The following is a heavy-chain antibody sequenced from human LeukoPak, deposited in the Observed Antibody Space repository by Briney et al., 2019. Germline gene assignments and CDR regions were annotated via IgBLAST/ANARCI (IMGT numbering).Heavy chain of an antibody. CDR3: VRGSLVAGRLDPIDY. J-gene: IGHJ4*02. CDR2: VNPKSGDT. CDR1: GYTFTDYF. D-gene: IGHD6-19*01. Sequence: GASVKVSCKTSGYTFTDYFMHWVRQAPGQGLEWMGWVNPKSGDTNYAQKFQGGVTMTRDTSISTAYMELGRLRSDGTAVYYRVRGSLVAGRLDPIDYWGQGSLVTASS. V-gene: IGHV1-2*02.